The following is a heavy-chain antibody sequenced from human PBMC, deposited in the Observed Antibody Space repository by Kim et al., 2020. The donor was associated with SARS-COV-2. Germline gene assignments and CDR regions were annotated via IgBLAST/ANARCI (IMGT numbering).Heavy chain of an antibody. V-gene: IGHV1-3*01. D-gene: IGHD1-7*01. CDR1: GYTFTSYA. J-gene: IGHJ4*02. Sequence: ASVKVSCKASGYTFTSYAMHWVRQAPGQRLEWMGWINACNGNTKYSQKFQGRVTITRDTSASTAYMELSRLRSEDTAVYYCARPGTTGYWGQGTLVTVSS. CDR3: ARPGTTGY. CDR2: INACNGNT.